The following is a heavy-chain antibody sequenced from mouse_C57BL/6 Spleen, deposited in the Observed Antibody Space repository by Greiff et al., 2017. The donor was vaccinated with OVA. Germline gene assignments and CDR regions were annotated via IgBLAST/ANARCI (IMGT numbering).Heavy chain of an antibody. CDR1: GYTFTSYD. J-gene: IGHJ2*01. CDR3: AKGKGNDVRDY. V-gene: IGHV1-85*01. D-gene: IGHD2-2*01. Sequence: QVQLQQSGPELVKPGASVKLSCKASGYTFTSYDINWVKQRPGQGLEWIGWIYPRDGSTKYNEKFKGKATLTVDTSSSTAYMELHSLTSEVSAVYFCAKGKGNDVRDYWGQGTTLTVSS. CDR2: IYPRDGST.